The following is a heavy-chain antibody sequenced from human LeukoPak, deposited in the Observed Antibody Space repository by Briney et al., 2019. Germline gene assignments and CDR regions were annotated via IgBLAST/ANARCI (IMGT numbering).Heavy chain of an antibody. V-gene: IGHV1-18*01. CDR1: GYTFVDYG. CDR2: ISGHNDDT. J-gene: IGHJ6*04. CDR3: AKDGGPAMVTNWDDYGMDV. Sequence: GASVKVSCKASGYTFVDYGIGWVRQAPGQGLEWMGWISGHNDDTKYAQKFQDRVTLSTDTSTTTAYMELRSLRSDDTAVYYCAKDGGPAMVTNWDDYGMDVWGKGTTVIVSS. D-gene: IGHD5-18*01.